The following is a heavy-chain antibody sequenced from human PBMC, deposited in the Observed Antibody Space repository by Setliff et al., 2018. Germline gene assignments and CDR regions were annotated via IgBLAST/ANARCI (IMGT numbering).Heavy chain of an antibody. CDR1: GYTFTNYW. CDR3: ARVGPLTDDAFDI. Sequence: PGESLKISCKGSGYTFTNYWIGWVRQMPGKGLEWMGVVYPGDSDTRYSPSSQGQVTISADKSISTAYLHWSSLKVSDTAIYYCARVGPLTDDAFDIWGQGTMVTVSS. CDR2: VYPGDSDT. V-gene: IGHV5-51*01. D-gene: IGHD1-26*01. J-gene: IGHJ3*02.